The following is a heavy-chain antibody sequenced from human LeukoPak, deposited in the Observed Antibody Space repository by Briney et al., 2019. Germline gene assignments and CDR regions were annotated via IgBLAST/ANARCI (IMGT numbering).Heavy chain of an antibody. CDR2: INPNSGGT. CDR3: ARDRYCYDSSGYYSY. V-gene: IGHV1-2*02. J-gene: IGHJ4*02. Sequence: ASVKVSCKASGYTFTGYYMHWVRQAPGQGLEWMGWINPNSGGTNYAQKFQGRVTMTRDTSISTAYMELSRLRSDDTAVYYCARDRYCYDSSGYYSYWGQGTLVTVSS. CDR1: GYTFTGYY. D-gene: IGHD3-22*01.